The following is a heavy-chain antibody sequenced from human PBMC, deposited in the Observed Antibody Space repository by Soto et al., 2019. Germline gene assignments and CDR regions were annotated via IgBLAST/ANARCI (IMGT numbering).Heavy chain of an antibody. D-gene: IGHD1-1*01. CDR3: TRGPRSTSTGTGAF. CDR1: GFTFSMYW. Sequence: LRLSCAASGFTFSMYWMHWVRQVPGKGPEWVSRINDDGISTNYADSVKGRFTISRDNAKNTLYLQMNALRVEDTAVYYCTRGPRSTSTGTGAFWGQGTLVTVPS. CDR2: INDDGIST. J-gene: IGHJ4*02. V-gene: IGHV3-74*01.